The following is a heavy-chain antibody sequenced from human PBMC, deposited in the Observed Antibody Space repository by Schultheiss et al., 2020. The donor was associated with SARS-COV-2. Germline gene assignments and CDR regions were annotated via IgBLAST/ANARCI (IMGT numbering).Heavy chain of an antibody. CDR1: GYSFTSYW. Sequence: GGSLRLSCKGSGYSFTSYWIGWVRQMPGKGLEWMGIIYPGDSDTRYSPSFQGQVTISADKSISTAYLQWSSLKASDTDMYYCARQHCGGDCPFDYWGQGTLVTVSS. CDR3: ARQHCGGDCPFDY. D-gene: IGHD2-21*02. J-gene: IGHJ4*02. CDR2: IYPGDSDT. V-gene: IGHV5-51*01.